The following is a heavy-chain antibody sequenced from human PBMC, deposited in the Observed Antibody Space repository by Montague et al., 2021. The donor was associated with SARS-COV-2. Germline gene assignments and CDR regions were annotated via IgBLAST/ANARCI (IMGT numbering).Heavy chain of an antibody. Sequence: SETLSLTCAVYGGSVSDYYWSWIRQPPGKGLEWIGEINHSGSTNYNPSLKSRVTTSVDTSKNQFSLKLTSVTAADTAVYYCARGPRITMIVVVITGIWFDHWGQGTLVTVSS. CDR1: GGSVSDYY. J-gene: IGHJ5*02. D-gene: IGHD3-22*01. V-gene: IGHV4-34*01. CDR2: INHSGST. CDR3: ARGPRITMIVVVITGIWFDH.